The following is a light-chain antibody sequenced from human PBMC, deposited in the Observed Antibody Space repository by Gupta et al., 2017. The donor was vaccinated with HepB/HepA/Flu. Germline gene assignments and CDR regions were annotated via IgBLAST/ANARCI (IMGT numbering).Light chain of an antibody. V-gene: IGKV1-5*03. CDR1: QTISTW. CDR2: KAS. Sequence: IPMTQSPSTLSASVGDRVTITCRASQTISTWLAWYQQKPGKVPKLLIYKASTLASGVPSRFSGSGSGTEFTLTISSLQPDDFATYYCQQYNNFPWAFGQGTKVEIK. CDR3: QQYNNFPWA. J-gene: IGKJ1*01.